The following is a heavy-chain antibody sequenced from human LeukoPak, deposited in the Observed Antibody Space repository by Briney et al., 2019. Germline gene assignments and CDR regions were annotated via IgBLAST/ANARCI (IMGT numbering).Heavy chain of an antibody. CDR3: ARDATTVTSPGAFDI. J-gene: IGHJ3*02. CDR2: IYHSGST. CDR1: GNSIRSGYY. V-gene: IGHV4-38-2*02. D-gene: IGHD4-17*01. Sequence: SETLSLTCTVSGNSIRSGYYWGWIRQPPGKGLEWIGSIYHSGSTYYNPSLKSRVTISVDTSKNQFSLKLSSVTAADTAVYYCARDATTVTSPGAFDIWGQGTMVTVSS.